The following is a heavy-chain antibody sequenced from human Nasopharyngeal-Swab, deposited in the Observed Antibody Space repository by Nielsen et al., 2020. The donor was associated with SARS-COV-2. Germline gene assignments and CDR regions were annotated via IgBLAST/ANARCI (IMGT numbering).Heavy chain of an antibody. CDR1: GVTFSGYS. D-gene: IGHD6-13*01. V-gene: IGHV3-48*04. CDR2: ISSPSSTI. Sequence: GESMKISWAASGVTFSGYSRNWVRQAPGKGLEWVSYISSPSSTIYYSDSVKGRFTISRDNAKNSLYLQMNSLRVEDTAMYFCARDQTGSSQSYYYYCYMDVWGKGTTVTVSS. J-gene: IGHJ6*03. CDR3: ARDQTGSSQSYYYYCYMDV.